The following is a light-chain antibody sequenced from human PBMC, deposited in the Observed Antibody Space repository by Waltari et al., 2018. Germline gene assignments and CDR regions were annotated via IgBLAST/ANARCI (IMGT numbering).Light chain of an antibody. Sequence: QSALTQPPSASGSPGQSVTISCTGTSSDVGGYNYVSWYQQHPGKAPKVMIFEVSKRPSGVPDRFSGSKSGNTASLTVSGLQAEDEADYFGSSYAGSDNPNVVFGGGTKLIVL. V-gene: IGLV2-8*01. CDR3: SSYAGSDNPNVV. CDR2: EVS. J-gene: IGLJ2*01. CDR1: SSDVGGYNY.